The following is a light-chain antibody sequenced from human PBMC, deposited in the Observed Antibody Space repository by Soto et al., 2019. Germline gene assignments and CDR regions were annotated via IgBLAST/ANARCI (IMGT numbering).Light chain of an antibody. CDR3: QQGYSTPWT. V-gene: IGKV1-39*01. CDR2: AAS. Sequence: IQMTQSPSSLSASVGDRFTITCRASQTISTYLHWYQQKAGEAPKLLXYAASNLQGGVPSRFSGSGSGADFTLTINSLPPEDFETYYCQQGYSTPWTFGQGTKVDIK. J-gene: IGKJ1*01. CDR1: QTISTY.